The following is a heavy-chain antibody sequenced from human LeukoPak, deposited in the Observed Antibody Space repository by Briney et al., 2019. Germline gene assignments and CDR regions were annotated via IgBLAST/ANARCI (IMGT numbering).Heavy chain of an antibody. CDR2: IYYSGST. J-gene: IGHJ4*02. V-gene: IGHV4-59*08. CDR1: GGSISSYY. Sequence: SETLSLTCTVSGGSISSYYWSWIRQPPGKGLEWIGYIYYSGSTNYNPSLKSRVTISVDTSKNQFSLKLSSVTAADTAVYYCAGQRKTYYDILTGPPEDYWGQGTLATVSS. CDR3: AGQRKTYYDILTGPPEDY. D-gene: IGHD3-9*01.